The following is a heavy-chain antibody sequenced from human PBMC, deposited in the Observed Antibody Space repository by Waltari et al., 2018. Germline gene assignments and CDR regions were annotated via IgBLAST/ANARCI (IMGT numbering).Heavy chain of an antibody. D-gene: IGHD4-17*01. V-gene: IGHV3-48*04. Sequence: EVQLVESGGGLVQPGGSLRLSCAASGFTFSSYSMNWVRQAPGTGLEWVSYISSSSITIYYADSVKGRFTISRDNAKNSLYLQMNSLRAEDTAVYYCARVPDYGAIDAFDIWGQGTMVTVSS. CDR2: ISSSSITI. CDR1: GFTFSSYS. CDR3: ARVPDYGAIDAFDI. J-gene: IGHJ3*02.